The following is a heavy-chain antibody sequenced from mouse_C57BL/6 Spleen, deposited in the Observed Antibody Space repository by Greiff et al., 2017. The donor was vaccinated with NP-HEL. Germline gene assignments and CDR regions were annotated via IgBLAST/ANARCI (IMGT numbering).Heavy chain of an antibody. CDR1: GYTFTDYY. V-gene: IGHV1-19*01. Sequence: EVQLQQSGPVLVKPGASVKMSCKASGYTFTDYYMNWVKQSHGKSLEWIGVINPYNGGTSYNQKFKGKATLTVDKSSSTAYMELNSLTSEDSAVYYCARGGLYGNLFAYWGQGTLVTVSA. CDR2: INPYNGGT. CDR3: ARGGLYGNLFAY. D-gene: IGHD2-1*01. J-gene: IGHJ3*01.